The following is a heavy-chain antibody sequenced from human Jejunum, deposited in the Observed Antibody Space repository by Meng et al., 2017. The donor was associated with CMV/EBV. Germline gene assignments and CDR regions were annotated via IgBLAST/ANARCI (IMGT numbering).Heavy chain of an antibody. CDR3: VRGFHGSISTSLDY. CDR1: TWRNHA. J-gene: IGHJ4*02. V-gene: IGHV3-23*03. D-gene: IGHD2-2*01. Sequence: TWRNHAMTWVRSVQGNGRDRLSGIHMGGGVTSYAASVRGLFTIYRDNSKSIVPLQMNSLRAEDTSLYYCVRGFHGSISTSLDYWGQGTLVTVSS. CDR2: IHMGGGVT.